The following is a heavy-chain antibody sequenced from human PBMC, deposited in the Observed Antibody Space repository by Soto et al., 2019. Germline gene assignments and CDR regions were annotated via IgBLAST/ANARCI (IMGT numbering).Heavy chain of an antibody. CDR2: ISAYNGNT. D-gene: IGHD3-3*01. CDR1: GYTFTSDG. J-gene: IGHJ6*02. Sequence: ASVKVSCKASGYTFTSDGISWVRQAPGQGLEWMGWISAYNGNTNYAQKLQGRVTMTTDTSTSTAYMELRSLRSDDTAVYYCARVGSIFGVVIINYYYGMDVWGQGTTVTVSS. V-gene: IGHV1-18*01. CDR3: ARVGSIFGVVIINYYYGMDV.